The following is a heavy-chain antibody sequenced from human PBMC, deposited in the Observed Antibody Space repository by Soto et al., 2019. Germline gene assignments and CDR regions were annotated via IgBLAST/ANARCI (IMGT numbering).Heavy chain of an antibody. CDR3: AKDLFTALVTTIYSCSGMDV. D-gene: IGHD5-18*01. Sequence: EVELLESGGGLVQPGGSLRLSCAASGFSFSSYAMNWVRQAPGKGLEWVSAVSGGGGSTYYADSVKGRFTMSRDNSRHTLYLQMDSLRGEDTAVYYCAKDLFTALVTTIYSCSGMDVWGQGTTVTVSS. J-gene: IGHJ6*02. V-gene: IGHV3-23*01. CDR2: VSGGGGST. CDR1: GFSFSSYA.